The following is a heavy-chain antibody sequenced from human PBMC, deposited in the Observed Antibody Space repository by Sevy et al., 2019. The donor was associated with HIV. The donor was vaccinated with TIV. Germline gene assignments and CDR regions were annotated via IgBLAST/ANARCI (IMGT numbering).Heavy chain of an antibody. J-gene: IGHJ4*02. Sequence: AAVKVSCKASGGTFSNYALSWVRQAPGQGLEWMGGIIPIFGTTNFAQTFQGRVTITADESTSTAYMELSSLRSADTAVHYCARTPLVRTSGATDLYFDNWGQGTLVTVSS. V-gene: IGHV1-69*13. CDR3: ARTPLVRTSGATDLYFDN. D-gene: IGHD2-2*01. CDR2: IIPIFGTT. CDR1: GGTFSNYA.